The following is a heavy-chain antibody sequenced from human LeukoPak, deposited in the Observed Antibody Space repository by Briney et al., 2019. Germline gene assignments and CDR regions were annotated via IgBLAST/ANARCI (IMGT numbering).Heavy chain of an antibody. CDR1: GGSFSGYY. V-gene: IGHV4-34*01. J-gene: IGHJ4*02. CDR2: INHSGST. CDR3: ARCPQRAYYYDSNGLIGY. Sequence: PSETLSLTCAVYGGSFSGYYWSWIRQPPGKGLEWIGEINHSGSTNYNPSLKSRVTISVDTSKNQFSLKLSSVTAADTAVYYCARCPQRAYYYDSNGLIGYWGQGTLVTVSS. D-gene: IGHD3-22*01.